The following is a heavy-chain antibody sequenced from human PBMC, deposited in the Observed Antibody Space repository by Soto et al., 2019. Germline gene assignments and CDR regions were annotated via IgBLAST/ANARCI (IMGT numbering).Heavy chain of an antibody. CDR3: ASLGRHG. J-gene: IGHJ6*02. Sequence: GGSLSLSWVASDCNFGYHYVSWVRQAPGKGPEWVANIKEDGSQKNYVDSVKGRFTISRDNAKNSLYLQMNSLRAEDTAVYYCASLGRHGWGQGTTVPGSS. V-gene: IGHV3-7*01. CDR2: IKEDGSQK. D-gene: IGHD3-16*01. CDR1: DCNFGYHY.